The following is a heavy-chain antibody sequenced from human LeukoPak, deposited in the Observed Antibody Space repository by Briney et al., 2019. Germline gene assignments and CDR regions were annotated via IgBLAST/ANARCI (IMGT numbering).Heavy chain of an antibody. Sequence: PGGSLRLSCAASGFTFSSYWMHWVRQAPGKGLVWVSRINSDGSSTSYADSVKGRFTISRDNSKNMLYLQMNSLRAEDTAVYYCAQAEKRESGHRFQHWGQGILVTVSS. V-gene: IGHV3-74*01. CDR1: GFTFSSYW. CDR3: AQAEKRESGHRFQH. CDR2: INSDGSST. D-gene: IGHD3-3*01. J-gene: IGHJ1*01.